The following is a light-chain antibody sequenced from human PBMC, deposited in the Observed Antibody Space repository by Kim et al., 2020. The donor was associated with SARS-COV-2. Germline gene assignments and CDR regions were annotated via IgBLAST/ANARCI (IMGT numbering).Light chain of an antibody. CDR1: QDISNY. Sequence: ASVGDRVTITCRARQDISNYLAWYQQEPGKVPKLLIYAASALHSGVPSRFGGSGSGTDFTLTITSLQPEDVATYYCQKYNSVPWTFGPGTKVDIK. CDR3: QKYNSVPWT. V-gene: IGKV1-27*01. CDR2: AAS. J-gene: IGKJ1*01.